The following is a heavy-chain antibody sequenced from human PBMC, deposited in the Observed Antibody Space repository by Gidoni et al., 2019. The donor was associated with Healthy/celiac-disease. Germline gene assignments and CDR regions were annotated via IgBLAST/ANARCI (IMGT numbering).Heavy chain of an antibody. D-gene: IGHD3-10*01. J-gene: IGHJ6*02. CDR3: ARGNYGSGNYYYGMDV. Sequence: QVQLQQWGAGLLKPSETLSLTCAVYGGSFSGYYWSWIRQPPGKGLEWIGEINHSGSTNYNPSRKRRVTISVDLSKNQFSLKLSSVTAADTAVYYCARGNYGSGNYYYGMDVWGQGTTVTVSS. CDR2: INHSGST. CDR1: GGSFSGYY. V-gene: IGHV4-34*01.